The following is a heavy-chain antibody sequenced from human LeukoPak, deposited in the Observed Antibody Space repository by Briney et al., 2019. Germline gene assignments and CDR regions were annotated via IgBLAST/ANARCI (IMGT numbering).Heavy chain of an antibody. CDR3: AKKMGYCSGGSCYSDY. CDR1: GFTFSSYA. V-gene: IGHV3-23*01. CDR2: ISGSGGST. J-gene: IGHJ4*02. Sequence: GGSLRLSCAASGFTFSSYAMSWVRQAPGKGLEWVSAISGSGGSTYYADSVKGRFTISRDNSKNTLYPQMNSLRAEDTAVYYCAKKMGYCSGGSCYSDYWGQGTLVTVSS. D-gene: IGHD2-15*01.